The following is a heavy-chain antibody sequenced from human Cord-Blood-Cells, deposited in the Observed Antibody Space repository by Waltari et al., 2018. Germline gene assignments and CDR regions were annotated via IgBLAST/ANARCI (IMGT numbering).Heavy chain of an antibody. CDR2: IDWDDDK. Sequence: QVTLRESGPALVKPTQTLTLTCTFSGFSLSTSGMCVSWIRQPPGKALEWLALIDWDDDKYYSTSLETQLTITKDTPKNHGVLTMTNMGPFEPAPYYWGRNFRGNSYFDYLGQGNLGTGSS. CDR1: GFSLSTSGMC. J-gene: IGHJ4*02. V-gene: IGHV2-70*01. D-gene: IGHD2-21*02. CDR3: GRNFRGNSYFDY.